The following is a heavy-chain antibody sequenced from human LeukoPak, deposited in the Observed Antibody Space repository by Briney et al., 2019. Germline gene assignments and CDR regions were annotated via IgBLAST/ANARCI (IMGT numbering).Heavy chain of an antibody. Sequence: SQTLSLTCAVSGGSISSGGYSWSWIRQPPGKGLEWIGYIYHSGSTYYNPSLKSRVTISVDRSKNQFSLKLSSVTAADTAVYYCARGPTYCSSTSCYYRDVRGSGFRWFDPWGQGTLVTVSS. V-gene: IGHV4-30-2*01. CDR2: IYHSGST. CDR3: ARGPTYCSSTSCYYRDVRGSGFRWFDP. CDR1: GGSISSGGYS. D-gene: IGHD2-2*01. J-gene: IGHJ5*02.